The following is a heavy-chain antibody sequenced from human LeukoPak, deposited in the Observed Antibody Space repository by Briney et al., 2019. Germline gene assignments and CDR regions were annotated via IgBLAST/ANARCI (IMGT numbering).Heavy chain of an antibody. CDR3: AKVAAAGYNYYSIDV. D-gene: IGHD6-13*01. CDR1: GFTFISYA. V-gene: IGHV3-23*01. Sequence: PGGSLRLSCAASGFTFISYAISWVRQAPGKGLEWVSTITGSGGSTYYADSVKGRFTISRDNSKNTLSLQMNSLRAEDTAVYYCAKVAAAGYNYYSIDVWGKGTTVTVSS. J-gene: IGHJ6*03. CDR2: ITGSGGST.